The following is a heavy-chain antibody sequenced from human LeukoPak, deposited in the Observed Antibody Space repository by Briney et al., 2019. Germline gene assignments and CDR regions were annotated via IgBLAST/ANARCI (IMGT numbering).Heavy chain of an antibody. D-gene: IGHD3-22*01. CDR1: GFTFSSYA. CDR2: ISGSGGST. CDR3: AKVGYYYESSGYSYFDY. J-gene: IGHJ4*02. V-gene: IGHV3-23*01. Sequence: GGSLRLSCAASGFTFSSYAMSWVRQAPGKGLEWVSAISGSGGSTYYADSVKGRFTISRDNSKNTLYLQMNSLRAEDTAVYYCAKVGYYYESSGYSYFDYWGQGTLVTVSS.